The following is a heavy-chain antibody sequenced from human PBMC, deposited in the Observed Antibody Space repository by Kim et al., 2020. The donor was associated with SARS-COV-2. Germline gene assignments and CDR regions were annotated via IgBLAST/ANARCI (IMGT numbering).Heavy chain of an antibody. V-gene: IGHV4-34*01. CDR2: INHSGST. CDR1: GGSFSGYY. D-gene: IGHD2-15*01. J-gene: IGHJ1*01. CDR3: ARGGGGVVVVAATNEYFQH. Sequence: SETLSLTCAVYGGSFSGYYWSWIRQPPGKGLEWIGEINHSGSTNYNPSLKSRVTISVDTSKNQFSLKLSSVTAADTAVYYCARGGGGVVVVAATNEYFQHWGQGTLVTVSS.